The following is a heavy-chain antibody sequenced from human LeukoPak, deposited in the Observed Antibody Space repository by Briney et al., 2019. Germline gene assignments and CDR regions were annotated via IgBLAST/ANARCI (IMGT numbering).Heavy chain of an antibody. CDR3: ARVRAIYSSSWYETIYYYYGMDV. V-gene: IGHV4-39*07. CDR1: GGSITSTSYY. Sequence: PSETLSLTCTVSGGSITSTSYYWAWIRQPPGKGLEWIGGIYYSGTTYYNPSLKSRVTISVDKSKNQFSLKLSSVTAADTAVYYCARVRAIYSSSWYETIYYYYGMDVWGQGTTVTVSS. CDR2: IYYSGTT. J-gene: IGHJ6*02. D-gene: IGHD6-13*01.